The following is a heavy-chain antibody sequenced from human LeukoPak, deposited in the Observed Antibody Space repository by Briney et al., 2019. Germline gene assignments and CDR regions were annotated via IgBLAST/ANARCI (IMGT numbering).Heavy chain of an antibody. CDR3: ATGGTWELADY. CDR1: GYTFTSYY. D-gene: IGHD1-26*01. V-gene: IGHV1-46*01. J-gene: IGHJ4*02. Sequence: ASVNVSCKASGYTFTSYYMHWVRQAPGQGLEWMGIINPSGGSTSYAQKFQGRVTMTRDTSTSTVYMELSSLRSEDTAVYYCATGGTWELADYWGQGTLVTVSS. CDR2: INPSGGST.